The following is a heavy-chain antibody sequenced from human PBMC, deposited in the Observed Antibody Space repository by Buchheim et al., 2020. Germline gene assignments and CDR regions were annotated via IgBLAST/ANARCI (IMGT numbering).Heavy chain of an antibody. J-gene: IGHJ4*02. CDR2: INPSGGST. V-gene: IGHV1-46*01. Sequence: QVQLVQSGAEVKKPGASVKVSCKASGYTFTHYYIHWVRQAPGQGLEWMGIINPSGGSTSYAQKFQGRVTMTRDTSTSTVYMGLGSLRSEDTAVYYCARVSNNYSYGRGFIDYWGQGTL. CDR3: ARVSNNYSYGRGFIDY. D-gene: IGHD5-18*01. CDR1: GYTFTHYY.